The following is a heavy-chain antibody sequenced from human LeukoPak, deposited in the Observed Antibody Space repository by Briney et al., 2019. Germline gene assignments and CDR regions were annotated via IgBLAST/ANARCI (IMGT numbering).Heavy chain of an antibody. CDR3: ATRRRGGDLKRTNWFDP. CDR2: ISSSSSYI. J-gene: IGHJ5*02. Sequence: PGGSLRLSCAASGFTFSSYSMNWVRQAPGKGLEWVSSISSSSSYIYYADSVKGRFTISRDNAKNSLYLQMNSLRAEDTAVYYCATRRRGGDLKRTNWFDPWGQGTLVTVSS. CDR1: GFTFSSYS. D-gene: IGHD2-21*02. V-gene: IGHV3-21*01.